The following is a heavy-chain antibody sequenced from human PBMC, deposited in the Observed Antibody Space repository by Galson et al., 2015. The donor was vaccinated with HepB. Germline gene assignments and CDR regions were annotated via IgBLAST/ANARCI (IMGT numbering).Heavy chain of an antibody. CDR2: ISYDGSNK. CDR1: GFTFSSYA. D-gene: IGHD3-3*01. J-gene: IGHJ4*02. Sequence: SLRLSCAASGFTFSSYAMHWVRRAPGKGLEWVAVISYDGSNKYYADSVKGRFTISRDNSKNTLYLQMNSLRAEDTAVYYCARDHERGGYYDFWSGSFDYWGQGTLVTVSS. CDR3: ARDHERGGYYDFWSGSFDY. V-gene: IGHV3-30-3*01.